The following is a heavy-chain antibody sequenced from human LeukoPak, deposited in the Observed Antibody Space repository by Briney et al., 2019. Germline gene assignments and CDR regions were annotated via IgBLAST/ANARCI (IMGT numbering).Heavy chain of an antibody. D-gene: IGHD3-10*02. CDR2: IYYSGST. CDR1: GYSISSGYY. Sequence: SETLSLTCSVSGYSISSGYYWGWIRQPPGKELEWIGTIYYSGSTYYNPSLKSRVTISVDTSKNQFSLKLSSVTAADTAVYYCARLYSDLDYWGQGTLVTVSS. J-gene: IGHJ4*02. CDR3: ARLYSDLDY. V-gene: IGHV4-38-2*01.